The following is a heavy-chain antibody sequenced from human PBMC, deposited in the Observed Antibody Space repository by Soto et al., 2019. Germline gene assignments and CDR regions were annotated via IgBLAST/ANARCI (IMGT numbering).Heavy chain of an antibody. Sequence: PSETLSLTCTVSGVSISSGDYYWSWIRQHPGKGLEWIGYIYYSGSTNYNPSLKSRVTISVDTSKNQFSLKLSSVTAADTAVYYCARLVVTMVSNWFDPWGQGTLVTVSS. CDR3: ARLVVTMVSNWFDP. V-gene: IGHV4-61*08. CDR1: GVSISSGDYY. CDR2: IYYSGST. J-gene: IGHJ5*02. D-gene: IGHD3-10*01.